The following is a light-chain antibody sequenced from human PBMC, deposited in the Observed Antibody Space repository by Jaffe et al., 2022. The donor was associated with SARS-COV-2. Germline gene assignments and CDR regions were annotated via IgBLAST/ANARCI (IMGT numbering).Light chain of an antibody. CDR1: QSVSSSY. J-gene: IGKJ3*01. V-gene: IGKV3-20*01. Sequence: EIVLTQSPGTLSLSPGERATLSCRASQSVSSSYLAWYQQKPGQAPRLLIYGASSRATGIPDRFSGSGSGTDFTLTISRLEPEDFAVYYCQQYDSSPFFTFGPGTKVDIK. CDR3: QQYDSSPFFT. CDR2: GAS.